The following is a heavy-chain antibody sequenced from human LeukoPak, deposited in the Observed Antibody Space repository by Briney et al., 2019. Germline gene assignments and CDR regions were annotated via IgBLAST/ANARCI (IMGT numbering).Heavy chain of an antibody. Sequence: GGSLRLSCAASGFTFSSYSMNWVRQAPGKGLEWVSSISSSSSYIYYADSVKGRFTISRGNAKNSLYLQMNSLRAEDTAVYYCARDLGYSSGPNYWGQGTRVTVSS. J-gene: IGHJ4*02. D-gene: IGHD6-19*01. CDR2: ISSSSSYI. V-gene: IGHV3-21*01. CDR3: ARDLGYSSGPNY. CDR1: GFTFSSYS.